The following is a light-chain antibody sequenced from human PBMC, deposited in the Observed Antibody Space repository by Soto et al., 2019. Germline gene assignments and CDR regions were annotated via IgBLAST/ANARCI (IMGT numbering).Light chain of an antibody. Sequence: QAVVTQPPSVSGAPGQRVTISCTGSSSNIGAGYDVHWYQQIPGTAPRVLIYVNNNRPSGVPDRFSGSKSDTSASLAITGLQAEDEADYYCQSYDNSLSGDVFGTGTKLTVL. J-gene: IGLJ1*01. CDR3: QSYDNSLSGDV. CDR1: SSNIGAGYD. V-gene: IGLV1-40*01. CDR2: VNN.